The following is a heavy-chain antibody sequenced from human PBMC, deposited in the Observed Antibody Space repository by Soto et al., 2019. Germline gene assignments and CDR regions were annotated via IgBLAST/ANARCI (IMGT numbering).Heavy chain of an antibody. CDR1: GFTFSSYA. J-gene: IGHJ4*02. CDR3: ARDPLYDFWSGYYIDY. D-gene: IGHD3-3*01. V-gene: IGHV3-30-3*01. CDR2: ISYDGSNK. Sequence: LRLSCAASGFTFSSYAMHWVRQAPGKGLEWVAVISYDGSNKYYADSVKGRFTISRDNSKNTLYLQMNSLRAEDTAVYYCARDPLYDFWSGYYIDYWGQGTLVTVSS.